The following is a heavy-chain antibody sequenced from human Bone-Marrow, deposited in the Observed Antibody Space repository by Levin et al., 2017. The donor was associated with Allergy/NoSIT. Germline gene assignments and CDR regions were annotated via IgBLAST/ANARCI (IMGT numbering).Heavy chain of an antibody. CDR3: ARDRDTNSRDSQFDP. J-gene: IGHJ5*02. CDR2: SWSGGIAQ. D-gene: IGHD1/OR15-1a*01. Sequence: LSLTCATSGFPFRNFGIHWVRQAPGKGLEWVAVSWSGGIAQYYADSVRGRFTVSRDDSKSTVSLQMNTLRAEDTAVYYCARDRDTNSRDSQFDPWGQGTLVAVSS. V-gene: IGHV3-33*01. CDR1: GFPFRNFG.